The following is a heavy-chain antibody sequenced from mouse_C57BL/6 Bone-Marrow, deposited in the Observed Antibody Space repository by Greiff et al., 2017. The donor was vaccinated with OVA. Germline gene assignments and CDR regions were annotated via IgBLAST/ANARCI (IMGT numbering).Heavy chain of an antibody. V-gene: IGHV1-52*01. J-gene: IGHJ3*01. Sequence: QVQLKQPGAELVRPGSSVKLSCKASGYTFTSYWMHWVKQRPIQGLEWIGNIDPSDSETHYNQKFKDKATLTVDKSSSTAYMQLSSLTSEDAAVYYCARWNYGSSYEAYWGQGTLVTVSA. CDR3: ARWNYGSSYEAY. CDR1: GYTFTSYW. CDR2: IDPSDSET. D-gene: IGHD1-1*01.